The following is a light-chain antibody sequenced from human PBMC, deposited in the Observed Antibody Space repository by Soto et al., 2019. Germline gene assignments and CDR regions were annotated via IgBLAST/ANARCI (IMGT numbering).Light chain of an antibody. CDR3: QVWDSSRDHYV. Sequence: SYELTQPPSVSVAPGQTARTTCGGNNIGSKSVHWYQQKPGQAPVLVVYDDSDRPSGIPERFSGSNSGNTATLTISRVEVGDEADYYCQVWDSSRDHYVFGTGTKLTVL. V-gene: IGLV3-21*02. J-gene: IGLJ1*01. CDR2: DDS. CDR1: NIGSKS.